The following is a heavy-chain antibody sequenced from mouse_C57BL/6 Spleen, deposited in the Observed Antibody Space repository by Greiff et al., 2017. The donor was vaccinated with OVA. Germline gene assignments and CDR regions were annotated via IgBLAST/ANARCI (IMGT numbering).Heavy chain of an antibody. CDR2: INPNNGGT. J-gene: IGHJ1*03. D-gene: IGHD2-5*01. CDR1: GYTFTDYN. CDR3: ARRRGYSNYGYFDV. V-gene: IGHV1-18*01. Sequence: VQLQQSGPELVKPGASVKIPCKASGYTFTDYNMDWVKQSHGKSLEWIGDINPNNGGTIYNQKFKGKATLTVDKSSSTAYMELRSLTSEDTAVYYGARRRGYSNYGYFDVWGTGTTVTVSS.